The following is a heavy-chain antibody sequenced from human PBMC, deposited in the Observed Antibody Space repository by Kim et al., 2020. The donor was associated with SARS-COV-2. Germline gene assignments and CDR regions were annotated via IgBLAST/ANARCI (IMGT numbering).Heavy chain of an antibody. Sequence: SETLSLTCTVSGGSISSGGYYWSWIRQHPGKGLEWIGYIYYSGSTYYNPSLKSRVTISVDTYKNQFSLKLSSVTAADTAVYYCARVRSFFGVVRNFDYWGQGTLVTVSS. CDR2: IYYSGST. D-gene: IGHD3-3*01. J-gene: IGHJ4*02. CDR1: GGSISSGGYY. CDR3: ARVRSFFGVVRNFDY. V-gene: IGHV4-31*03.